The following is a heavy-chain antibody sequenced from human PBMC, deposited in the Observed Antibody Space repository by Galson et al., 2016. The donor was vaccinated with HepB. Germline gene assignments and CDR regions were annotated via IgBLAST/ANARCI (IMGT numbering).Heavy chain of an antibody. V-gene: IGHV4-31*03. CDR2: IYYTGST. Sequence: TLSLTCSVSGVSISSYGSFWSWIRQHPVKGLEWIGYIYYTGSTQYNPSLRSRITISLDTSQNQISLRLRSVTDEDTAVYYCAREDYESVDSGNRIDYWGQGTLVTVSS. J-gene: IGHJ4*02. CDR3: AREDYESVDSGNRIDY. D-gene: IGHD3-10*01. CDR1: GVSISSYGSF.